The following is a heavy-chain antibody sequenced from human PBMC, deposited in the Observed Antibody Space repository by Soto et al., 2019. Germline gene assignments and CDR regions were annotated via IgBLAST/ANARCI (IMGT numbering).Heavy chain of an antibody. Sequence: GGSLRLSCAASGFTFSSHWMHWVRQAPGKGLVWVSRINGDGSSTSYADSVKGRFTISRDNAKNMLYLQVNSLRADDTAVFYCAGSPGLSRISGTTLGAWGQGTLVTVSS. J-gene: IGHJ5*01. D-gene: IGHD1-7*01. CDR1: GFTFSSHW. V-gene: IGHV3-74*01. CDR3: AGSPGLSRISGTTLGA. CDR2: INGDGSST.